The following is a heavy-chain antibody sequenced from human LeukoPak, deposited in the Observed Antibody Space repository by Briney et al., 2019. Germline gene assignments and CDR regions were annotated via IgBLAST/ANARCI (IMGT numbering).Heavy chain of an antibody. J-gene: IGHJ6*02. CDR2: ISGSGGGT. Sequence: GGSLGLSCAASGFTFSTYAMSWVRQAPGKGLEWVSVISGSGGGTYYADSVKGRFTISRDNSKNTLHLQMNSLRAEDTAVYYCAKVLRPYYNYGMDVWGQGTTVTVS. CDR3: AKVLRPYYNYGMDV. CDR1: GFTFSTYA. V-gene: IGHV3-23*01.